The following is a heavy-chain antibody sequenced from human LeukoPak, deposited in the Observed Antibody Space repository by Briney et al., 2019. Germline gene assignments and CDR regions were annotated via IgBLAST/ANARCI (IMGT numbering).Heavy chain of an antibody. CDR2: IYYSGTT. Sequence: SETLSLTCTVSGDSINDYYWSWIRQPPGKGLEWIGQIYYSGTTNYNPSLKSRVSISVDTSKKQFSLKLRSVTAADTAAYFCAREFGVWGQGTLVTVSS. CDR1: GDSINDYY. J-gene: IGHJ4*02. D-gene: IGHD2-8*01. V-gene: IGHV4-59*01. CDR3: AREFGV.